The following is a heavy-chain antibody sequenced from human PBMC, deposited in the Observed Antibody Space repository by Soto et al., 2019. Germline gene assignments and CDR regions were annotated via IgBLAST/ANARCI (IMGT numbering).Heavy chain of an antibody. CDR3: ARGNIVVVPAASQTYSYYGMDV. V-gene: IGHV4-4*02. CDR1: GGSISSSNW. CDR2: IYHSEST. Sequence: QVQLQESGPGLVKPSGTLSLTCAVSGGSISSSNWWSWVRQPPGKGLEWIGEIYHSESTNHNPSLKSRVTISVDKSKNQFSLKLSPVPAADTAVYYCARGNIVVVPAASQTYSYYGMDVWGQGTTVTASS. D-gene: IGHD2-2*01. J-gene: IGHJ6*02.